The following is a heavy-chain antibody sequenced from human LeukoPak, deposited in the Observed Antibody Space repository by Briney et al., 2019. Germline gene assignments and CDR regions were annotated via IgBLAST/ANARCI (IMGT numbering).Heavy chain of an antibody. CDR2: ISGDGGST. CDR1: GFTFDDYA. D-gene: IGHD3-10*01. V-gene: IGHV3-43*02. CDR3: AKDARSHMVRGVIPWFDP. Sequence: PGGSLRLSCAASGFTFDDYAMHWVRQAPGKGLEWVSLISGDGGSTYYADSVKGRFTISRDNSKNSLYLQMNSLRTEDTALYYCAKDARSHMVRGVIPWFDPWGQGTLVTVSS. J-gene: IGHJ5*02.